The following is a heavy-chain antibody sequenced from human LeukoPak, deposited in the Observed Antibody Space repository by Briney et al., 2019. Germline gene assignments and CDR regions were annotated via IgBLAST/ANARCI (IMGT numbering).Heavy chain of an antibody. D-gene: IGHD4-17*01. CDR1: GYSFTSYW. V-gene: IGHV5-51*01. CDR2: IYPGDSDT. Sequence: GESLKISCKGSGYSFTSYWIGWVRQMPGKGLEWMGIIYPGDSDTRYSPSSQGQATVSADKSISTAYLQWSSLKASDTAMYYCATNYGDYPGGFDYWGQGTLVTVSS. CDR3: ATNYGDYPGGFDY. J-gene: IGHJ4*02.